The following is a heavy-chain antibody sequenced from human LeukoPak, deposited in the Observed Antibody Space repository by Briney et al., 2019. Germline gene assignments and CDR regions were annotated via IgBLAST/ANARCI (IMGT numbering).Heavy chain of an antibody. CDR3: ARGTGYIRDY. J-gene: IGHJ4*02. V-gene: IGHV1-8*03. Sequence: GASVKVSCERPLYTFSSYKIYCVRQATGQGLEWMGWMNPNSGNTGYAQKFQGRVTITRKTSISTAYMELSSLRPEDTAVYYCARGTGYIRDYWGQGTLVTVSS. CDR2: MNPNSGNT. D-gene: IGHD6-13*01. CDR1: LYTFSSYK.